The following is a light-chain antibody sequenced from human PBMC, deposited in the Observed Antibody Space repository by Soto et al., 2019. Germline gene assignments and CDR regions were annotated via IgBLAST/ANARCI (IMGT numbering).Light chain of an antibody. CDR2: AAS. Sequence: DIQMTQSPSSVSASVGDRVTITCRASQGIRNWLVWYQQKPANAPNLLIYAASNLQSGVPSRFSGSGSGADFTLTITRLQPEDFATYYCQQANSLPLTFGGGTKVELK. CDR1: QGIRNW. J-gene: IGKJ4*01. CDR3: QQANSLPLT. V-gene: IGKV1D-12*01.